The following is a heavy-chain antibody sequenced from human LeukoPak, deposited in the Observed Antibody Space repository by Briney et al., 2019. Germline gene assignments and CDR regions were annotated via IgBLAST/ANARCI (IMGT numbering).Heavy chain of an antibody. Sequence: PSETLSLTCTVSGGSISSYYWSWIRQPPGKGLEWIGYIYYSGSTNYNPSLKSRVTISVDTSKNQFSLKLSSVTAADTAVYYCATLLGYCTSTSCYGAFDIWGQGTMVTVSS. J-gene: IGHJ3*02. D-gene: IGHD2-2*01. CDR1: GGSISSYY. CDR2: IYYSGST. CDR3: ATLLGYCTSTSCYGAFDI. V-gene: IGHV4-59*12.